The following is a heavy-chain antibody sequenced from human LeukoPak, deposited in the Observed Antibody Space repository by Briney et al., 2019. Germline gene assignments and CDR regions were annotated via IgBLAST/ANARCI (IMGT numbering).Heavy chain of an antibody. CDR1: GFTFSSYA. J-gene: IGHJ4*02. Sequence: GGSLGLSCAASGFTFSSYAMTWVRQAPGKGLAWVSSISKSDGSTYYADSVTGPFTISRDNSKNPVYLHMDSLRVEDTAIYYCARGALIPDFRGQGTLVTVSS. CDR2: ISKSDGST. D-gene: IGHD2-21*01. V-gene: IGHV3-23*01. CDR3: ARGALIPDF.